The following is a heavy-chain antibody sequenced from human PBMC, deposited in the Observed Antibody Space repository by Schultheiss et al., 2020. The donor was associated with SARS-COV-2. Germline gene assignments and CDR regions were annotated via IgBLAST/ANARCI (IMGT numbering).Heavy chain of an antibody. V-gene: IGHV3-48*01. CDR3: AKASSIAARVGY. CDR2: ISSSGSTI. CDR1: GFTFSSYD. D-gene: IGHD6-6*01. J-gene: IGHJ4*02. Sequence: GGSLRLSCAASGFTFSSYDMHWVRQATGKGLEWVSYISSSGSTIYYADSVKGRFTISRDNSKHTLFLQMNSLGAEDTAVYYCAKASSIAARVGYWGQGTLVTVSS.